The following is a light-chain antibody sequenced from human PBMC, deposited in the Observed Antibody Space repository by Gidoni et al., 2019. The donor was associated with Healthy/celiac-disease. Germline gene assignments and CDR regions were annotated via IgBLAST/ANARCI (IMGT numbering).Light chain of an antibody. CDR2: DAS. Sequence: EIGLTQSPATLSLSPGERATLYCRASQSVSSYLAWYQQKPGQAPRLLIYDASNRATCIPARFSGSGSWTDFTLTSSSLEPEDFSVYYCQQRSNWPLTFGGGTKVEIK. J-gene: IGKJ4*01. V-gene: IGKV3-11*01. CDR1: QSVSSY. CDR3: QQRSNWPLT.